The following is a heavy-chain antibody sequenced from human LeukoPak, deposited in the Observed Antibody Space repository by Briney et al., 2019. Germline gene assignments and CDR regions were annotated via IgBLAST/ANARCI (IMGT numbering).Heavy chain of an antibody. CDR2: INTNTENP. CDR3: ARDGYSGYDRSHHYYYYYGMDV. V-gene: IGHV7-4-1*02. J-gene: IGHJ6*02. CDR1: GYTFTSYA. D-gene: IGHD5-12*01. Sequence: ASVNVSCKASGYTFTSYAMNWVRQAPGQGREWMGWINTNTENPTYAQGFTGRFVFSLDTSVSTAYLQISSLKAEDTAVYYCARDGYSGYDRSHHYYYYYGMDVWGQGTTVTVSS.